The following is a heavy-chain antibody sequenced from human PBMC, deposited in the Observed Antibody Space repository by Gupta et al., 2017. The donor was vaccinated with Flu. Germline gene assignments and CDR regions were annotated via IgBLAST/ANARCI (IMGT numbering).Heavy chain of an antibody. V-gene: IGHV3-23*01. J-gene: IGHJ6*02. CDR2: ISGSGGST. D-gene: IGHD2-2*01. Sequence: EVQLLESGGGLVQPGGSLRLSCAASGFTFSSYAMSWVRQAPGKGLEWVSAISGSGGSTYYADSVKGRFTISRDNSKNTLYLQMNSLRAEDTAVYYCAKVGPYCSSTSCLFEGLYYYYGMDVWGQGTTVTVSS. CDR3: AKVGPYCSSTSCLFEGLYYYYGMDV. CDR1: GFTFSSYA.